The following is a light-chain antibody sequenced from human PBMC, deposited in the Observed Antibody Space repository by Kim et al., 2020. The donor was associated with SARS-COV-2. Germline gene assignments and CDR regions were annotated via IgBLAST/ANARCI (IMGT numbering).Light chain of an antibody. CDR1: QSASRS. V-gene: IGKV3-11*01. CDR3: QQRSKWPLT. J-gene: IGKJ4*01. CDR2: DAS. Sequence: LSPGERATLSCRAIQSASRSFALYQQKSGQAPSLLIYDASKRASGIPARFSCSGSGSDFTLTISSLEPEDFAVYYCQQRSKWPLTFGGGTKVDIK.